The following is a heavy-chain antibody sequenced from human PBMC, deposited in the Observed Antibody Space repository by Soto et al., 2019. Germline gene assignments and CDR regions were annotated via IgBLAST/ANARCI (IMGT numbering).Heavy chain of an antibody. CDR1: GFTFSSYA. CDR2: ISYDGSNK. Sequence: SLRLSCAASGFTFSSYAMQGVRQAPGKGLEWVAVISYDGSNKYYADSVKGRFTISRDNSKNTLYLQMNSLRAEDTAVYYCARPLHSDSSGYPFDAFDIWGQGTMVTVSS. CDR3: ARPLHSDSSGYPFDAFDI. D-gene: IGHD3-22*01. V-gene: IGHV3-30-3*01. J-gene: IGHJ3*02.